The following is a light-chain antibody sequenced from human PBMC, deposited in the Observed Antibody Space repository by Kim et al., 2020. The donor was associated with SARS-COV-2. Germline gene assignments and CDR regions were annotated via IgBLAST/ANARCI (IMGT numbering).Light chain of an antibody. CDR2: AAS. CDR3: QKYNSAPWT. Sequence: ASVGARVPINCRASQDIANSLAWYQQKPGKVPKVLIYAASTVQSGVPSRFSGSGSGTEFTLTIGSLQNEDVATYYCQKYNSAPWTFGPGTKVDIK. V-gene: IGKV1-27*01. J-gene: IGKJ1*01. CDR1: QDIANS.